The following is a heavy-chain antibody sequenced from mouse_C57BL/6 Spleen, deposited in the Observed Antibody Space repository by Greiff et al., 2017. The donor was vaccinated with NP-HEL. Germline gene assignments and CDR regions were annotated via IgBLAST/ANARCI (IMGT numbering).Heavy chain of an antibody. D-gene: IGHD1-1*01. J-gene: IGHJ3*01. CDR3: TRKAYYGSSYPWFAY. Sequence: VKLQQSGAELVRPGASVTLSCKASGYTFTDYEMHWVKQTPVHGLEWIGAIDPETGGTAYNQKFKGKAILTADKSSSTAYMELRSLTSEDSAVYYCTRKAYYGSSYPWFAYWGQGTLVTVSA. CDR2: IDPETGGT. CDR1: GYTFTDYE. V-gene: IGHV1-15*01.